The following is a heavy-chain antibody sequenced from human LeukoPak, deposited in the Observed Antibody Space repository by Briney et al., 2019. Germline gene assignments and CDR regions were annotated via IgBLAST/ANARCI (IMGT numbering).Heavy chain of an antibody. CDR3: ARGGSDYYDSSGYRY. CDR1: GGSISSSKYY. Sequence: SETLSLTCTVSGGSISSSKYYWGWIRQPPGKGLEWIGTIFNSGSTHYNPSLKSRVTMSVDTSKNQFSLKLSSVTAADTAVYYCARGGSDYYDSSGYRYWGQGTLVTVSS. CDR2: IFNSGST. J-gene: IGHJ4*02. D-gene: IGHD3-22*01. V-gene: IGHV4-39*07.